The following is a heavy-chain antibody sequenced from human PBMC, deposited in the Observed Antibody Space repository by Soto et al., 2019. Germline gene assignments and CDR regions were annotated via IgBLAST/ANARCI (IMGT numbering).Heavy chain of an antibody. CDR3: ARALGYDYGDYGFDY. Sequence: QVQLVQSGAEVKKPGSSVKVSCKASGGTFSSYAISWVRQAPGQGLEWMGGIIPIFGTANYAQKFQGRVTINAEETTSPAHMELGSLRTEDTAVYYCARALGYDYGDYGFDYWGQGTLVTVSS. D-gene: IGHD4-17*01. J-gene: IGHJ4*02. CDR1: GGTFSSYA. CDR2: IIPIFGTA. V-gene: IGHV1-69*01.